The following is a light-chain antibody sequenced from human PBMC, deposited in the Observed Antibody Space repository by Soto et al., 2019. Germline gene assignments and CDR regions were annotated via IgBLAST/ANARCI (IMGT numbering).Light chain of an antibody. V-gene: IGKV1-5*01. Sequence: VDRVTITCRASQTISSWLAWYQHKPGKAPTLLIYDASTLERGVPSRFSGTGSGTEFTLSIDSLQPDDFATYYCQQYHTSSITFGQGTRLEIK. CDR1: QTISSW. CDR2: DAS. CDR3: QQYHTSSIT. J-gene: IGKJ5*01.